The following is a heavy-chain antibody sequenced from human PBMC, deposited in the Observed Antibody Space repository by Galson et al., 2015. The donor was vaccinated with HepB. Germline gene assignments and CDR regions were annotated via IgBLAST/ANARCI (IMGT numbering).Heavy chain of an antibody. Sequence: LRLSCAASGFTFSSYGMHWVRQAPGKGLEWVAVIWYDGSNKYYADSVKGRFTISRDNSKNTLYLQMNSLRAEDTAVYYCASGGRYFDWLIDYWGQGTLVTVSS. CDR1: GFTFSSYG. CDR2: IWYDGSNK. V-gene: IGHV3-33*01. J-gene: IGHJ4*02. CDR3: ASGGRYFDWLIDY. D-gene: IGHD3-9*01.